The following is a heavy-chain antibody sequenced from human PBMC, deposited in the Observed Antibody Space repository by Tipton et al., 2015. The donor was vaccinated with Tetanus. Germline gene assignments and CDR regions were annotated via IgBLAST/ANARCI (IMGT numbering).Heavy chain of an antibody. CDR1: GFTLSDHY. CDR3: AKESLWVRDGTNLDY. J-gene: IGHJ4*02. V-gene: IGHV3-11*04. D-gene: IGHD5-24*01. CDR2: ISSSGKTV. Sequence: SLRLSCVASGFTLSDHYMSWIRQAPGKGLEWVSYISSSGKTVHYADAVKGRFTISRDSAKNSLYLQMNSLRAEDTAVYYCAKESLWVRDGTNLDYWGRGTLVTVSS.